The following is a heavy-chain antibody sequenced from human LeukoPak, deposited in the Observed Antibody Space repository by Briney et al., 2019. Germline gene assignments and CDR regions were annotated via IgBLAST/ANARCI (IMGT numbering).Heavy chain of an antibody. CDR1: GYTLTELS. D-gene: IGHD2-8*01. V-gene: IGHV1-46*01. J-gene: IGHJ4*02. Sequence: ASVKVSCKVSGYTLTELSMHWVRQAPGQGLEWMGIINPSGGSTSYAQKFQGRVTMTRDTSTSTVYMKLSSLRSEDTAVYYCARAGGTSDYWGQGTLVTVSS. CDR2: INPSGGST. CDR3: ARAGGTSDY.